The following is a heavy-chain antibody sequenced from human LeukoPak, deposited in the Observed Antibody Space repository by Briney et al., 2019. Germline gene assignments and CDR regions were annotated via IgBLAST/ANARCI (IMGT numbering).Heavy chain of an antibody. V-gene: IGHV3-23*01. CDR3: ARVGLPYAFDI. J-gene: IGHJ3*02. Sequence: GGSLRLSCAASGFTFSNYVMSWVRQAPGKGLEWVSAISGSGGSTYYADSVKGRFTISRDNSKNTLYLQMNSLRAEDTAVYYCARVGLPYAFDIWGQGTMVTVSS. CDR1: GFTFSNYV. CDR2: ISGSGGST.